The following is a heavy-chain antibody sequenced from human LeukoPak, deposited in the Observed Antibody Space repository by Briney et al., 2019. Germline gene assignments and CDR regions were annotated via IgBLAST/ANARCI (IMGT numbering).Heavy chain of an antibody. CDR3: ATLVRGIAAATKYLNYYYGMDV. Sequence: GESLKISCKGSGYSFTGHWIGWVRQMPAKGLEWMGMIFPGDSDTRYSPSFQGQVTISADKSISTAYLQWSSLKASDTAMYSCATLVRGIAAATKYLNYYYGMDVWGQGTTVTVSS. J-gene: IGHJ6*02. V-gene: IGHV5-51*01. D-gene: IGHD6-13*01. CDR2: IFPGDSDT. CDR1: GYSFTGHW.